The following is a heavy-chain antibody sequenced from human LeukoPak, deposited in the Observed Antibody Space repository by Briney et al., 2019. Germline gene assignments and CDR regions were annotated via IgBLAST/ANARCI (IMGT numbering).Heavy chain of an antibody. Sequence: SSETLSLTCTVSGGSISSYYWSWIRQPPGKGLEWIGYIYTSGSTNYNPSLKSRVTISVDTSKNQFSLKLSSVTAAGTAVYYCAGTIFGVVRVDYWGQGTLVTVSS. CDR2: IYTSGST. V-gene: IGHV4-4*09. J-gene: IGHJ4*02. CDR1: GGSISSYY. D-gene: IGHD3-3*01. CDR3: AGTIFGVVRVDY.